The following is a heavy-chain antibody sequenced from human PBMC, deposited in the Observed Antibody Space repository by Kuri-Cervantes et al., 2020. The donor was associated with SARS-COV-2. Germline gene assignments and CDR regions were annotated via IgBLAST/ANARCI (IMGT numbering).Heavy chain of an antibody. J-gene: IGHJ4*02. CDR2: ISGSGSYI. V-gene: IGHV3-21*01. CDR3: ARDPSTIFGVVIIPVDGGFDY. D-gene: IGHD3-3*01. Sequence: GGSLRLSCAASGFTLSRYTMNWVRQAPGKALEWVSSISGSGSYIYYADSVKGRFTISRDNAKNSLYLQMNSLRAEDTAVYYCARDPSTIFGVVIIPVDGGFDYWGQGTLVTVSS. CDR1: GFTLSRYT.